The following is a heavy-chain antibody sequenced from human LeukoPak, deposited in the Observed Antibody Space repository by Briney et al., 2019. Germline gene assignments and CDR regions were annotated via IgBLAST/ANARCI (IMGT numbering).Heavy chain of an antibody. J-gene: IGHJ4*02. CDR2: LSGSGGST. CDR1: GFTFSSYA. D-gene: IGHD6-13*01. V-gene: IGHV3-23*01. CDR3: AKRESWYSSSASQL. Sequence: PGGSLRLSCAASGFTFSSYAMSWVRQAPGKGLEWVSALSGSGGSTYYADSAKGRFTISRDNSKNTLYVQMNSLRAEDTAVYYCAKRESWYSSSASQLWGQGTLVTVSS.